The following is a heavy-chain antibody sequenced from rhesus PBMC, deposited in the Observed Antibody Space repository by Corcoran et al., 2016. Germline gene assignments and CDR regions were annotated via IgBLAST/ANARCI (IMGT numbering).Heavy chain of an antibody. CDR3: ARLYSRTYGLDS. CDR2: IDGNSAST. V-gene: IGHV4-73*01. CDR1: GVSISGYS. Sequence: QVKLQQWGEGLVKPSETLSLTCAVYGVSISGYSWSWIRQPPGKGLEWIGNIDGNSASTNYNPSLKNRGTISKDTSKNQFSLKLSSVTAADTAVYYCARLYSRTYGLDSWGQGVVVTVSS. D-gene: IGHD4-23*01. J-gene: IGHJ6*01.